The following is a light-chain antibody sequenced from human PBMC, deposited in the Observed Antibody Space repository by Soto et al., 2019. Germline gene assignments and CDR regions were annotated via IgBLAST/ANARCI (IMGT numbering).Light chain of an antibody. J-gene: IGKJ1*01. CDR1: QSVSDN. CDR3: HQYNDWPPA. Sequence: EIVVTQSPATLSVSPGERATLSCRASQSVSDNVAWYHQKPGQAPRLLIYGPSTRASGVPPRFSGSGYGREFTLIISILHSEDYGVYYCHQYNDWPPAFGQGTKVEIK. V-gene: IGKV3-15*01. CDR2: GPS.